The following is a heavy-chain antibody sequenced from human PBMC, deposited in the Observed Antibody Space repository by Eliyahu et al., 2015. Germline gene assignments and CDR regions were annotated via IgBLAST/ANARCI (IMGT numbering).Heavy chain of an antibody. D-gene: IGHD1-26*01. J-gene: IGHJ4*02. CDR1: GFTVSNAW. CDR2: IKSKTDDETT. V-gene: IGHV3-15*02. Sequence: EVQLVESGGALVKPGGSXXLXCAASGFTVSNAWMNWVRQAPGKGLEWVGRIKSKTDDETTEYAAPVQGRFTISRDASKNTLYLNMNSLKSEDTGVYYCTTDTSGSHYWGQGSLVTVSS. CDR3: TTDTSGSHY.